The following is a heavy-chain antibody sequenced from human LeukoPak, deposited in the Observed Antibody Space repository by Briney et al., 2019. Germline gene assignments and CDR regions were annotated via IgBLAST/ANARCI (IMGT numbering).Heavy chain of an antibody. J-gene: IGHJ4*02. CDR2: IIPIFGTA. CDR1: GGTFSSYA. Sequence: ASVKVSCEASGGTFSSYAISWVRQAPGQGLERMGGIIPIFGTANYAQKFQGRVTITADESTSTAYMELSSLRSEDTAVYYCASLGSSGYYSRERWGQGTLVTVSS. V-gene: IGHV1-69*13. CDR3: ASLGSSGYYSRER. D-gene: IGHD3-22*01.